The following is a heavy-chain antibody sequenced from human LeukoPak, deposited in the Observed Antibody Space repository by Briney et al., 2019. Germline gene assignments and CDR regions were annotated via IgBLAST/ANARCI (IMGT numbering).Heavy chain of an antibody. D-gene: IGHD3-22*01. J-gene: IGHJ4*02. Sequence: SETLSLTCAVYGGSFSGYYWSWIRQPPGKGLEWIGEINHSGSTNYNPSLKSRVTISVDTSKNQFSLKLISVTAADTAVYYCASSMYYDSSGPTIETLFDYWGQGTLVTVSS. CDR2: INHSGST. CDR1: GGSFSGYY. CDR3: ASSMYYDSSGPTIETLFDY. V-gene: IGHV4-34*01.